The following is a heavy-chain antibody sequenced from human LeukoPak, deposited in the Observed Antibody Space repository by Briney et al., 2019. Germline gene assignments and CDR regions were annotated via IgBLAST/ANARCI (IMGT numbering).Heavy chain of an antibody. CDR2: IKQAGSEG. J-gene: IGHJ3*01. CDR1: GFSFSSYW. CDR3: ARGADMVTFGGVIVPFDF. V-gene: IGHV3-7*01. D-gene: IGHD3-16*02. Sequence: GGSLRLSCAASGFSFSSYWMSWVRQAPGKGLEWVANIKQAGSEGYYVDSVKGRFTISKDNANNSLYLQMNSLRAEDTAVYYCARGADMVTFGGVIVPFDFWGQGTTVTVSS.